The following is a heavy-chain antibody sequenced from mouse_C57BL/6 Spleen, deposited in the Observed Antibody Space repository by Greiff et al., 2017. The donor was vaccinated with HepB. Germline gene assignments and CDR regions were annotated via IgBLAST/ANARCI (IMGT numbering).Heavy chain of an antibody. CDR1: GFTFSDYG. CDR2: ISSGSSTI. Sequence: DVMLVESGGGLVKPGGSLKLSCAASGFTFSDYGMHWVRQAPEKGLEWVAYISSGSSTIYYADTVKGRFTISRDNAKNTLFLQMTSLRSEDTAMYYCARPHYYGSSYVAYWGQGTLVTVSA. J-gene: IGHJ3*01. CDR3: ARPHYYGSSYVAY. V-gene: IGHV5-17*01. D-gene: IGHD1-1*01.